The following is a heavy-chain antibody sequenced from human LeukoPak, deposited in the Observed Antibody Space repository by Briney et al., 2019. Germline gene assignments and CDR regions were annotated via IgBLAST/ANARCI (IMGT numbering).Heavy chain of an antibody. CDR2: ISGSGGST. J-gene: IGHJ6*03. V-gene: IGHV3-23*01. D-gene: IGHD2-15*01. CDR1: GFTFSSYA. Sequence: GGSLRLSCAASGFTFSSYAMSWVRQAPGKGLEWVSAISGSGGSTYYADSVKGRFTISRDNSKNTLYLQMNSLRAEDTAVYYCAKDSEDIVVVVADHYYYYYMDVWGKGTTVTISS. CDR3: AKDSEDIVVVVADHYYYYYMDV.